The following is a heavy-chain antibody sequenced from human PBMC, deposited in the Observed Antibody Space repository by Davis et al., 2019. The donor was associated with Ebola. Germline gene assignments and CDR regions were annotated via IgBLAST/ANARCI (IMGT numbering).Heavy chain of an antibody. CDR2: IYYSGST. Sequence: PSETLSLTCTVSGGSISSSSYYWGWIRQPPGKGLEWIGSIYYSGSTYYNPSLKSRVTISVDTSKNQFSLKLSSVTAADTAVYYCAREAGPPVYFDYWGQGTLVTVSS. J-gene: IGHJ4*02. V-gene: IGHV4-39*02. CDR1: GGSISSSSYY. CDR3: AREAGPPVYFDY.